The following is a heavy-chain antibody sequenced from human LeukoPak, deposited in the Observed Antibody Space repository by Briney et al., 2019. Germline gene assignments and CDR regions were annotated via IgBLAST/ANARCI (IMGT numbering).Heavy chain of an antibody. CDR1: GFTFSTYP. D-gene: IGHD2-21*01. V-gene: IGHV3-30*04. CDR2: ISYDGSNK. Sequence: GRSLRLSCIASGFTFSTYPMHWVRQAPGKGLKWVAVISYDGSNKYYADSVKGRFTISRDNSKNTLYLQMNSLRAEDTAVYYCARGRIASGAYYYYMDVWGKGTTVTVSS. J-gene: IGHJ6*03. CDR3: ARGRIASGAYYYYMDV.